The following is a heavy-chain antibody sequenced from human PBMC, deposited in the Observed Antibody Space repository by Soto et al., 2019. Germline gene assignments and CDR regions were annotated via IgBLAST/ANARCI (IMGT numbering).Heavy chain of an antibody. CDR3: ARGSWEEAVAYYYYYGMDV. V-gene: IGHV1-8*01. Sequence: VASVKVSCKASGYTFTSYDINWVRQATGQGLEWMGWMNPNSGNTGYAQKFQGRVTMTRNTSISTAYMELSSLRSEDTAVYYCARGSWEEAVAYYYYYGMDVWGQGTTVTVSS. J-gene: IGHJ6*02. CDR1: GYTFTSYD. D-gene: IGHD6-19*01. CDR2: MNPNSGNT.